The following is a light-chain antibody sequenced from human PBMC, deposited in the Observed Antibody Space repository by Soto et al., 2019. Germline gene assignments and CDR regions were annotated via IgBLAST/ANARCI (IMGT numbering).Light chain of an antibody. Sequence: EIVMTHSPATLSVSPGERATLSCRASQSVSNNLAWYQQKPGQAPRLLIYGASTRATAIPARFSGSGSGTEFTLTISSLQSEDFAVYFGQQYDNWPYNFGQGTKLE. CDR3: QQYDNWPYN. CDR2: GAS. J-gene: IGKJ2*01. V-gene: IGKV3-15*01. CDR1: QSVSNN.